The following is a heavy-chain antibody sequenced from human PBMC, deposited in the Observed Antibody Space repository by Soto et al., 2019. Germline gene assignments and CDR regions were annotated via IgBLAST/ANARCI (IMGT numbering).Heavy chain of an antibody. Sequence: XXTLSLTCPISGSSFSSSSYYWGWLRQTXRKGMEWIGXLYYSXSTYYKQSLKXXVTISVDTXNNQLSLKLSSVNDADKDVYYCVTVVAANWFNPWGNGTLVTV. CDR1: GSSFSSSSYY. D-gene: IGHD2-15*01. CDR2: LYYSXST. V-gene: IGHV4-39*01. J-gene: IGHJ5*02. CDR3: VTVVAANWFNP.